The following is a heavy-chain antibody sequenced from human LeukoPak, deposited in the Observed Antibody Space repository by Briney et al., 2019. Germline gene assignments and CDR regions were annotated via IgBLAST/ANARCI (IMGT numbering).Heavy chain of an antibody. CDR1: GGSISRYY. D-gene: IGHD3-10*01. CDR3: ARAAPNASGYFYRFNWFDP. V-gene: IGHV4-59*01. CDR2: ISYIGST. J-gene: IGHJ5*02. Sequence: SETLTLTCTVSGGSISRYYWSWVRQPPGKGLEWLGYISYIGSTNYTPSLKSRVTISLPTSKFPFSLRLNSVTAADTAVYYCARAAPNASGYFYRFNWFDPWGQGTLVTVSS.